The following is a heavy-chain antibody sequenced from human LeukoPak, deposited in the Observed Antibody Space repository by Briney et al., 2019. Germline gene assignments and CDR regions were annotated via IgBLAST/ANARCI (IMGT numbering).Heavy chain of an antibody. CDR1: GGTFSSYA. Sequence: SVKVSCKASGGTFSSYAISWVRQAPGQGLEWMGRIIPIFGTANYAQKFQGRVTITTDESASTAFMELSSLRSEDTAVYYCARDLRAALSYWGQGTPVTVSS. D-gene: IGHD6-25*01. J-gene: IGHJ4*02. CDR2: IIPIFGTA. V-gene: IGHV1-69*05. CDR3: ARDLRAALSY.